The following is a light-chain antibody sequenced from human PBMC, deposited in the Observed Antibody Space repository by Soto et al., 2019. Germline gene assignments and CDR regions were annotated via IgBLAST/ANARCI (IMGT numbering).Light chain of an antibody. V-gene: IGKV1-39*01. CDR3: QQYNSYPLR. J-gene: IGKJ4*01. Sequence: IQVTQTPYSLSASVGDRVTIICRASQSIGDYLNWYQQKPGTPPNLLIHAASSLHNGVPSRFSGSRSGTEFTLTISSLQPDDFATYYCQQYNSYPLRFGGGTKVDIK. CDR2: AAS. CDR1: QSIGDY.